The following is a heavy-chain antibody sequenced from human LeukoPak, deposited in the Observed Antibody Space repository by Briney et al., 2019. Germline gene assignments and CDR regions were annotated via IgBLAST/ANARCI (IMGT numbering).Heavy chain of an antibody. CDR3: AKQKYGDYLETVHAFDI. CDR1: GFTFSSYG. Sequence: GGTLRLSCAASGFTFSSYGMSWFRQAPGKGLEWVSAISGSGGSTYYADSVKGRFTISRDNSKNTLYLQMNSLRAEDTAVYYCAKQKYGDYLETVHAFDIWGQGTMVTVSS. CDR2: ISGSGGST. V-gene: IGHV3-23*01. J-gene: IGHJ3*02. D-gene: IGHD4-17*01.